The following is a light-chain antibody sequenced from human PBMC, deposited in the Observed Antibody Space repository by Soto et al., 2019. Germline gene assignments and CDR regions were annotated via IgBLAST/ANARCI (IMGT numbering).Light chain of an antibody. J-gene: IGKJ2*01. CDR1: QDIRF. V-gene: IGKV1-17*01. Sequence: DLQMTQSPFSLSASVADRVTITCRASQDIRFLGWFQQKPGEAPKRLIYATSNLEGGVPSRFSGSGSGTEFTLTISSLQPEDFATYFCLQHNTYPYTFGQGTKVDI. CDR3: LQHNTYPYT. CDR2: ATS.